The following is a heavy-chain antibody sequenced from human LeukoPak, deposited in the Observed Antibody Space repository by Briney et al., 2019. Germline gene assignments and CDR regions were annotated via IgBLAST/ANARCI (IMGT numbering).Heavy chain of an antibody. CDR1: GGSISSGGYY. CDR3: ARVPAYYYGSGSYYNGLIRSSLFDY. V-gene: IGHV4-31*03. Sequence: SQTLSLTCTVSGGSISSGGYYWSWIRQHPGKGLEWIGYIYYSGSTYYNPSLKSRVTISVDTSKNQFSLKLSSVTAADTAVYYCARVPAYYYGSGSYYNGLIRSSLFDYWGQGTLVTVSS. D-gene: IGHD3-10*01. CDR2: IYYSGST. J-gene: IGHJ4*02.